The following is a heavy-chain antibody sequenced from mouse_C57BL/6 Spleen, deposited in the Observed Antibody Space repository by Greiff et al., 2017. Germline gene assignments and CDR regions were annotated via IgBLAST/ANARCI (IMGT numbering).Heavy chain of an antibody. J-gene: IGHJ4*01. CDR3: ARWLLRGGYYAMDY. CDR1: GYTFTSYW. CDR2: IYPGSGST. V-gene: IGHV1-55*01. Sequence: SGAELVKPGASVKMSCKASGYTFTSYWITWVKQRPGQGLEWIGDIYPGSGSTNYNEKFKSKATLTVDTSSSTAYMQLSSLTSEDSAVYYCARWLLRGGYYAMDYWGQGTSVTVSS. D-gene: IGHD2-3*01.